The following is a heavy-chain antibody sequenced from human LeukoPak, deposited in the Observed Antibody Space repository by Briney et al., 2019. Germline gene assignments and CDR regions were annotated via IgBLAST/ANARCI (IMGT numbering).Heavy chain of an antibody. CDR2: INHSGST. Sequence: SETLSLTCAVYGGSFSGYYWSWIRQPPGKGLEWIGEINHSGSTNYNPSLKSRVTISVDTSKNQFSLKLSSVTAADTAVYYCARVYYDFWSGLFYYYYGMDVWGQGTTVTVSS. D-gene: IGHD3-3*01. CDR1: GGSFSGYY. J-gene: IGHJ6*02. V-gene: IGHV4-34*01. CDR3: ARVYYDFWSGLFYYYYGMDV.